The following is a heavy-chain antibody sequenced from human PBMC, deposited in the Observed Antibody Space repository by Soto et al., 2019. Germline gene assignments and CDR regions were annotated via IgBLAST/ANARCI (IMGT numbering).Heavy chain of an antibody. CDR3: ARQDCSSSSCLLDP. V-gene: IGHV5-51*01. Sequence: LKISCKGSGYSFSSYWIGWVRQMPGKGLEWMGIIYPGDSDTRYSPSFQGQVTISADKSISTAYLQWSSLKASDTAMYYCARQDCSSSSCLLDPWGQGTLVTVSS. J-gene: IGHJ5*02. CDR1: GYSFSSYW. CDR2: IYPGDSDT. D-gene: IGHD2-2*01.